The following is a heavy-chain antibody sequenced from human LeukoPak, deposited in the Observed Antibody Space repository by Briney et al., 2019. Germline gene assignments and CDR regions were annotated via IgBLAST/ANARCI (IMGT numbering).Heavy chain of an antibody. CDR2: IRSKTNNYAT. Sequence: GGSLRLSCAASGFTFSGSAMHWVRQASGKGLEWVGRIRSKTNNYATAYAASVKDRFTISRDDSTNTAYLQMNSLKTEDTAVYYCVRHAASGGSGVDHWGQGTLVTVSS. CDR3: VRHAASGGSGVDH. V-gene: IGHV3-73*01. CDR1: GFTFSGSA. D-gene: IGHD3-10*01. J-gene: IGHJ4*02.